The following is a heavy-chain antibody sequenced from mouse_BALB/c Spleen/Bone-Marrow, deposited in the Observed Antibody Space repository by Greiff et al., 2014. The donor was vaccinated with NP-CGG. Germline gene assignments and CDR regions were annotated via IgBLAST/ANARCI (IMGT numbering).Heavy chain of an antibody. CDR3: ARHYDGYWFAY. CDR2: ISSGVIYT. D-gene: IGHD2-3*01. CDR1: GFTFSSYG. Sequence: EVMLVESGGDLVKPGGSLKLSCVASGFTFSSYGMSWVRQTPDKRLEWVATISSGVIYTYYSDSVKGRFTISRDNAKNTLYLQMSSLKSEDTAMYYCARHYDGYWFAYWGQGTLVTVSA. V-gene: IGHV5-6*02. J-gene: IGHJ3*01.